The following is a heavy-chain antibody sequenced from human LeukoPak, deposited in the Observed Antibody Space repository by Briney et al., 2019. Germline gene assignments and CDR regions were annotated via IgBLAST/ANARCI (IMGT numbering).Heavy chain of an antibody. D-gene: IGHD3-10*01. CDR3: ARDSSAYGSGSYYSH. J-gene: IGHJ4*02. CDR2: IKLDGSEK. V-gene: IGHV3-7*01. CDR1: GFTFSSYA. Sequence: GGSLRLSCAASGFTFSSYAMSWVRQAPGKGLEWVANIKLDGSEKYYVDSVKGRFTISRDNAKNSLYLQMNSLRADDTAVYYCARDSSAYGSGSYYSHWGQGTLVTVSS.